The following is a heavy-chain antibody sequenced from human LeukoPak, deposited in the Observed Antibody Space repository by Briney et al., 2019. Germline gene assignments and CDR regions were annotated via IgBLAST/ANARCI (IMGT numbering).Heavy chain of an antibody. CDR1: GFTFSRSW. Sequence: PGGSLRLSCAASGFTFSRSWMSWVRQAPGKGLEWVANIKQDGSEKYYVDSVKGRFTISRDNAKNSLYLQMNSLKTEDTAVYYCTRYIAAVGKVNWGQGTLVTVSS. J-gene: IGHJ4*02. CDR3: TRYIAAVGKVN. CDR2: IKQDGSEK. D-gene: IGHD6-13*01. V-gene: IGHV3-7*03.